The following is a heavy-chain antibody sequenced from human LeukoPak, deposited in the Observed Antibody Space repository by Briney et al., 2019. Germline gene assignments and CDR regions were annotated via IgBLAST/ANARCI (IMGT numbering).Heavy chain of an antibody. V-gene: IGHV3-30*19. CDR2: IWYDGSNK. CDR1: GFTFSSYG. J-gene: IGHJ4*02. D-gene: IGHD3-22*01. CDR3: ARGNPTYYYDSSGISY. Sequence: PGGSLRLSCAASGFTFSSYGMHWVRQAPGKGLEWVAVIWYDGSNKYYADSVKGRFTISRDNSKNTLYLQMNSLRAEDTAVYYCARGNPTYYYDSSGISYWGQGTLVTVSS.